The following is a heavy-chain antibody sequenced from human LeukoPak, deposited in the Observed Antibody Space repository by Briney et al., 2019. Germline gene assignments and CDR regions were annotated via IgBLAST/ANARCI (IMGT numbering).Heavy chain of an antibody. D-gene: IGHD3-22*01. CDR1: GYTFTSYD. J-gene: IGHJ4*02. CDR2: MNPNSGKT. Sequence: ASVKVSCKASGYTFTSYDINWVRQATGQGLEWMGWMNPNSGKTGYAQKFQGRVTMTRNTSISTAYMELSSLRSEDTAVYYCARGRYDSSGYYPDYWGQGTLVTVSS. V-gene: IGHV1-8*01. CDR3: ARGRYDSSGYYPDY.